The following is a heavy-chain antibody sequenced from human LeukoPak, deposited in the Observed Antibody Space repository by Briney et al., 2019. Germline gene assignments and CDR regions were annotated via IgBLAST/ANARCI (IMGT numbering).Heavy chain of an antibody. Sequence: ASVKVSCKASGYTFTGYYMHWVRQAPGQGLEWMGRINPNSGDTNYAQKFQGRVTMTRDTSISTAYMELSRLRSDDTAVYYCASFAGYGDNSLDFWGQGTLVTVSS. CDR3: ASFAGYGDNSLDF. D-gene: IGHD4-23*01. CDR2: INPNSGDT. V-gene: IGHV1-2*06. J-gene: IGHJ4*02. CDR1: GYTFTGYY.